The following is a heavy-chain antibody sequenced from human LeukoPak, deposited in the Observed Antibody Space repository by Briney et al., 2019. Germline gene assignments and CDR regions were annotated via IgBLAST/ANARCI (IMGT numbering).Heavy chain of an antibody. CDR3: ARGYGVYGGSFDP. J-gene: IGHJ5*02. Sequence: PGGSLRLSCAASGFSFSSYEMNWVRQAPGKGLEWVSYISSSSSTIYYADSVKGRFTISRDNAKSSLYLQMNSLRDEDTAVYYCARGYGVYGGSFDPWGQGTLVTVSS. V-gene: IGHV3-48*02. CDR1: GFSFSSYE. CDR2: ISSSSSTI. D-gene: IGHD4-17*01.